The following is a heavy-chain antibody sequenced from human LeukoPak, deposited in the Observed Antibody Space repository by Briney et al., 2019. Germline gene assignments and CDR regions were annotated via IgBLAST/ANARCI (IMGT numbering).Heavy chain of an antibody. CDR3: ARREYSSSWYYFDY. Sequence: GESLKISCKGSGCTFTSYWIGWVRQMPGKGLECMGIIYPGDSDTRYSPSFQGQVTISADKSISTAYLQWSSLKASDTAMYYCARREYSSSWYYFDYWGQGTLVTVSS. V-gene: IGHV5-51*01. J-gene: IGHJ4*02. D-gene: IGHD6-13*01. CDR2: IYPGDSDT. CDR1: GCTFTSYW.